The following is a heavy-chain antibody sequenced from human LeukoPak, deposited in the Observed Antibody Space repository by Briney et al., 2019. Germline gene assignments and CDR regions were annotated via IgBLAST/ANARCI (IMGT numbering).Heavy chain of an antibody. V-gene: IGHV3-66*01. J-gene: IGHJ4*02. Sequence: ETLSLTCTVSGGSISSGGYYWSWVRQVPGKGLELVSVIYSAENTYHADSVKGRFAISRDNSKNTLYLQMNSLRVEDTAVYYCARDRVEAARVIPFDYWGQGTLVTVSS. CDR2: IYSAENT. CDR1: GGSISSGGYY. D-gene: IGHD5-18*01. CDR3: ARDRVEAARVIPFDY.